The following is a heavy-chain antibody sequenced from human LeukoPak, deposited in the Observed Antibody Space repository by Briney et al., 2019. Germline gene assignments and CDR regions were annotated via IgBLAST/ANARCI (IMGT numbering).Heavy chain of an antibody. V-gene: IGHV4-38-2*02. CDR2: MYHSGNT. CDR3: ARGRYYYDSSGYYYPNYFDY. D-gene: IGHD3-22*01. CDR1: GYSISSPYY. J-gene: IGHJ4*02. Sequence: SETLSLTCTVSGYSISSPYYWGWIRQPPGKGLEWIGSMYHSGNTYYNPSLKSRVTISVDTSKNQLSLKLSSVTAADTAVYYCARGRYYYDSSGYYYPNYFDYWGQGTLVTVSS.